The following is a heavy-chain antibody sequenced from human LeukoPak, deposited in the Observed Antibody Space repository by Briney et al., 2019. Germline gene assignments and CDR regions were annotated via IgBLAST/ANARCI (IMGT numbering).Heavy chain of an antibody. D-gene: IGHD2-15*01. CDR1: GYTLTELS. V-gene: IGHV1-24*01. Sequence: ASVRVSCKVSGYTLTELSMHWVRQAPGKGLEWMGGFDPEDGETIYAQKFQGRVAMTEDTSTDTAYMELSSLRSEDTAVYYCATDRRSGGGYDYGMDVWGQGTTVTVSS. CDR3: ATDRRSGGGYDYGMDV. CDR2: FDPEDGET. J-gene: IGHJ6*02.